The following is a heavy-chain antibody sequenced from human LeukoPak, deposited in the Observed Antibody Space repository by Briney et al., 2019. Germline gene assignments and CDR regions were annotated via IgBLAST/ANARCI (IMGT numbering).Heavy chain of an antibody. Sequence: SETLSLTCTVSGGSISSSSYYWGWIRQPPGKGLEWIGSIYYSGSTDYNPSLQSRVTISVATSKNQFSLRLTSATAADTAVYYCARRQGYCSATSCYTRRFDYWGQGTLVTVSS. J-gene: IGHJ4*02. CDR1: GGSISSSSYY. CDR2: IYYSGST. D-gene: IGHD2-2*02. V-gene: IGHV4-39*07. CDR3: ARRQGYCSATSCYTRRFDY.